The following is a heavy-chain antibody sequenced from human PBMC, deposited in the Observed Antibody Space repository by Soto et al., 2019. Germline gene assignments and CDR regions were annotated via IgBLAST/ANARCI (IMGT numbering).Heavy chain of an antibody. J-gene: IGHJ4*02. D-gene: IGHD3-16*01. CDR3: ARAGGEY. V-gene: IGHV1-3*05. CDR2: INAGSGNT. Sequence: QVQLVQSGAEEKKPGASVKVSCKASGYTFNSYAIHWVRQAPGQGLEWMGWINAGSGNTKYSQKFQGRVTITRDTSASTAYLQLRTLRSEDTAVYYCARAGGEYWGQGTLVTVSS. CDR1: GYTFNSYA.